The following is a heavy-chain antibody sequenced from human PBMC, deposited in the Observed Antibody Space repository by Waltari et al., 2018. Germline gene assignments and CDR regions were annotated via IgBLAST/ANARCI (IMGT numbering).Heavy chain of an antibody. D-gene: IGHD6-13*01. CDR2: ISWNSGSI. CDR1: GFTFDDYA. J-gene: IGHJ4*02. Sequence: EVQLVESGGGLVQPGRSLRLSCAASGFTFDDYAMHWVRQAPGKGLEWVSGISWNSGSIGYADSVKGRFTISRDNAKNSLYLQMNSLRAEDTALYYCAKDSGGIAAAEYYFDYWGQGTLVTVS. V-gene: IGHV3-9*01. CDR3: AKDSGGIAAAEYYFDY.